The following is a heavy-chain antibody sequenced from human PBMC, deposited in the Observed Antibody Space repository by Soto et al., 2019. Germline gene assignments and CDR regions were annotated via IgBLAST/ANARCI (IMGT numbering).Heavy chain of an antibody. Sequence: QVQLVQSGAEVKKPGSSVKVSCKASGGTFSTYTITWVRQAPGQGLEWMGRIIPIIGIINYAQKFQGRVTIRADNFTGTAYMELTGLRSDGTAVYYCAGDPDSHYNDSHASSYPWGQGTLVTVSS. CDR2: IIPIIGII. J-gene: IGHJ5*02. V-gene: IGHV1-69*08. D-gene: IGHD4-4*01. CDR3: AGDPDSHYNDSHASSYP. CDR1: GGTFSTYT.